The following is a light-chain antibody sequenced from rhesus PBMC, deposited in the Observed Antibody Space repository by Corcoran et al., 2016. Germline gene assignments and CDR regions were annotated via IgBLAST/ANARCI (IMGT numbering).Light chain of an antibody. CDR1: QGITND. CDR3: QHYYSTPYS. CDR2: EAS. J-gene: IGKJ2*01. V-gene: IGKV1-25*01. Sequence: DIQMTQSPSSLSASVGDRVTITCRASQGITNDLAWYQQKQGETPKLRIYEASSLQSGLPSLFSGSGSGTDFTLTISSLQAEDFATYYCQHYYSTPYSFGQGTKVEIK.